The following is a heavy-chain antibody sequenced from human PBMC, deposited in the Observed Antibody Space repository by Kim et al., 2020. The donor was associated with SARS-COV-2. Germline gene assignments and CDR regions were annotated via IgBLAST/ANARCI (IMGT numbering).Heavy chain of an antibody. Sequence: GGSLRLSCAASGFTFSGSAMHWVRQASGKGLEWVGRIRSKANSYATAYAASVKGRFTISRDDSKNTAYLQMNSLKTEDTAVYYCTRHRENYYDSSGSDLFDYWGQGTLVTVSS. CDR2: IRSKANSYAT. CDR3: TRHRENYYDSSGSDLFDY. CDR1: GFTFSGSA. V-gene: IGHV3-73*01. J-gene: IGHJ4*02. D-gene: IGHD3-22*01.